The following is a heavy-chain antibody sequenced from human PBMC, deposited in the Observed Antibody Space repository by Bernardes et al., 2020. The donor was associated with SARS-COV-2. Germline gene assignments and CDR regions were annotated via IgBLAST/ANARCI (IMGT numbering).Heavy chain of an antibody. V-gene: IGHV3-9*01. Sequence: GGSLRLSCAASGFTFGDSAMHWVRQAPGKGLEWVSGISWNSGSIGYADSVTGRFTISRDNAKNSLYLQMNSLRAEDTALYYCAKDSLIAAAGTGLAFDIWRQETMVNVSS. J-gene: IGHJ3*02. CDR2: ISWNSGSI. D-gene: IGHD6-13*01. CDR1: GFTFGDSA. CDR3: AKDSLIAAAGTGLAFDI.